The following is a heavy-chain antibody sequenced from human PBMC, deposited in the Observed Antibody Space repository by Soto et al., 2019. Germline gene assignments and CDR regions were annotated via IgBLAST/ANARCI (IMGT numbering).Heavy chain of an antibody. J-gene: IGHJ5*02. CDR1: GFTFSSYA. CDR3: AKYPPYSSGSHGGFDP. V-gene: IGHV3-23*01. Sequence: GGSLRLSCAASGFTFSSYAMSWVRQAPGKGLQWVSTISDTGGNTDYADSVKGRFTISRDNSKNTLYLEMNSLRAEDTAVYYCAKYPPYSSGSHGGFDPWGQGTLVTVSS. D-gene: IGHD6-19*01. CDR2: ISDTGGNT.